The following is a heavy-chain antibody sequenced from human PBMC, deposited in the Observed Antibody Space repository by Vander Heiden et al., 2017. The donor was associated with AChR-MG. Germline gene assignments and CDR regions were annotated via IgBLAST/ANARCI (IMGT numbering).Heavy chain of an antibody. CDR1: GFTFSSYA. CDR3: AKGRHMTTVTTDY. D-gene: IGHD4-17*01. Sequence: EVQLLESGGGLVQPGGSLRLPCAAHGFTFSSYAMSWVRQAPGKGLEWVSAISGSGGSTYYADSVKGRFTISRDNSKNTLYLQMNSLRAEDTAVYYCAKGRHMTTVTTDYWGQGTLVTVSS. J-gene: IGHJ4*02. CDR2: ISGSGGST. V-gene: IGHV3-23*01.